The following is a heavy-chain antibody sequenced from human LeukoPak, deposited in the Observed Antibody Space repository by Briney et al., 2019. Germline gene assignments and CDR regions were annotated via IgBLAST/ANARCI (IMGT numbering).Heavy chain of an antibody. V-gene: IGHV3-21*01. CDR1: GFTFNTYT. CDR2: ISSGTSYI. D-gene: IGHD5-24*01. Sequence: GGSLRLSCAASGFTFNTYTMNWVRQAPGKGLEWVSSISSGTSYIYYADSVKGRFTISRDNTKNSLYLQMNSLRAEDTAVYYCARVEMATIFLNYFDYWGQGTLVTVSS. CDR3: ARVEMATIFLNYFDY. J-gene: IGHJ4*02.